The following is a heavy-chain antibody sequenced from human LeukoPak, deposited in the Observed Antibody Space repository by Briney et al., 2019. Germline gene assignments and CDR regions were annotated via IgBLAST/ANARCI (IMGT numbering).Heavy chain of an antibody. V-gene: IGHV4-59*12. CDR1: GGSISSYY. CDR3: ARRGGYGTHY. Sequence: PSETLSLTCTVSGGSISSYYWSWIRQPPGKGLEWVGYIYYSGSTNYNPSLKSRVTISVDTSKNQFSLKLSSVTAADTAVYYCARRGGYGTHYWGQGTLVTVSS. D-gene: IGHD5-18*01. J-gene: IGHJ4*02. CDR2: IYYSGST.